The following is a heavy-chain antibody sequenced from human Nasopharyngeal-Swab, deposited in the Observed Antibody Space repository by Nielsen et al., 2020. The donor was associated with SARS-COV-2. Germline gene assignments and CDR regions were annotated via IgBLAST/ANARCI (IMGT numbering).Heavy chain of an antibody. D-gene: IGHD4-17*01. J-gene: IGHJ5*02. V-gene: IGHV4-59*08. Sequence: GPLRLSCTVSGGSFSSHYWSWIRQPPGKGLEWIGYIYYSGSTNYNPSLKSRVTISVDTSKNQFSLKLSSVTAADTAVYYCARRLDGDYGNWFDPWGQGTLVTVSS. CDR2: IYYSGST. CDR3: ARRLDGDYGNWFDP. CDR1: GGSFSSHY.